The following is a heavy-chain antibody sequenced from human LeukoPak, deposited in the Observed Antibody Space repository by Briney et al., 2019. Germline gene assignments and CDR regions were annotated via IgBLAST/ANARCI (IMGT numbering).Heavy chain of an antibody. J-gene: IGHJ6*03. V-gene: IGHV4-39*01. CDR2: IYYSGST. CDR3: ARFNYYYYYMDV. Sequence: SETLSLTCTVSGGSISSSSYYWGWIRQPPGKELEWIGSIYYSGSTYYNPSLKSRVTISVDTSKNQFSLKLSSVTAADTAVYYCARFNYYYYYMDVWGKGTTVTVSS. CDR1: GGSISSSSYY.